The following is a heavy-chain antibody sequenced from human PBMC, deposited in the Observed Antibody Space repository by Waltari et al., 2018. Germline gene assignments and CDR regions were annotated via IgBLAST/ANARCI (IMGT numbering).Heavy chain of an antibody. CDR1: GFSFSSYW. Sequence: EVQLVESGGGLVQSGDSLRLSCAAAGFSFSSYWMNCVRQPPGKGLEWVANIKEDGGEKYYVDSVKGRFTISRDNAKNSLYLQMYSLRVEDTAVYFCASVQRRWSMDVWGQGTTVTVSS. CDR3: ASVQRRWSMDV. CDR2: IKEDGGEK. D-gene: IGHD6-25*01. V-gene: IGHV3-7*01. J-gene: IGHJ6*02.